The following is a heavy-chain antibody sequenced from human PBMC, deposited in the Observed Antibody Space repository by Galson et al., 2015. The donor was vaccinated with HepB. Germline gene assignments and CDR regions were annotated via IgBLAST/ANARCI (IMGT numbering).Heavy chain of an antibody. V-gene: IGHV1-18*01. J-gene: IGHJ4*02. CDR2: ISAYNGNT. D-gene: IGHD6-19*01. CDR1: GYTFTSYG. Sequence: SVKVSCKASGYTFTSYGISWVRQAPGQGLEWMGWISAYNGNTNYAQKLQGRVTMTTDTSTSTAYMELRSLRSDDTAVYYCARAAAGRGGPSLLLDYWGQGTLVTVSS. CDR3: ARAAAGRGGPSLLLDY.